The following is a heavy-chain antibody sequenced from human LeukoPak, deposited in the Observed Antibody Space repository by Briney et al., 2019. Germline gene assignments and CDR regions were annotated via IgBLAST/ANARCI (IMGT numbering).Heavy chain of an antibody. D-gene: IGHD6-13*01. CDR1: GFTFSSYA. CDR2: VSGGST. Sequence: GVSLRLSCAASGFTFSSYAMTWVRQAPGKGLEWVSGVSGGSTYYADSVKGRSTISRANSKNTLYLQMNSLRAEDTAVYYCAKGSSTYSITSYWYFDLWGRGTLVTVSS. CDR3: AKGSSTYSITSYWYFDL. V-gene: IGHV3-23*01. J-gene: IGHJ2*01.